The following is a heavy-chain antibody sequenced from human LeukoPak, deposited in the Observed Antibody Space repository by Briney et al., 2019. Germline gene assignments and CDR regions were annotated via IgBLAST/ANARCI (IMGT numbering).Heavy chain of an antibody. V-gene: IGHV1-24*01. CDR1: GYTLTELS. CDR2: FDPEDGET. J-gene: IGHJ4*02. D-gene: IGHD2-2*01. CDR3: ATFPKYQLLVPPDY. Sequence: ASVKFSCKVSGYTLTELSMHWVRQAPGKGLEWMGGFDPEDGETIYAQKFQGRVTMTEDTSTDTAYMELSSLRSEDTAVYYCATFPKYQLLVPPDYWGQGTLVTVSS.